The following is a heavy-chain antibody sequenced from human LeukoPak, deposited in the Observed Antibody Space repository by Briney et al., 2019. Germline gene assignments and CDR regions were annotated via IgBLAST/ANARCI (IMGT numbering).Heavy chain of an antibody. V-gene: IGHV1-46*01. J-gene: IGHJ3*01. CDR3: ARDMSTRVTPISYAFDV. CDR2: INPNGDLT. D-gene: IGHD4-23*01. Sequence: ASVKVSCKASEKTFTNYYMHWVRQAPGQGLEWLGIINPNGDLTNYAQTFQGRVTMTRDTSTTTLYMELSSLRSEDTAVYYCARDMSTRVTPISYAFDVWGQGTMVTVSS. CDR1: EKTFTNYY.